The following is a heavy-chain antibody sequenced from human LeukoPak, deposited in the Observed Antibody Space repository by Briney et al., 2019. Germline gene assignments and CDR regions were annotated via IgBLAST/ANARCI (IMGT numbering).Heavy chain of an antibody. J-gene: IGHJ2*01. CDR2: IYTSGST. Sequence: PSETLSLTCTVSGGSISSYYWSWIRQPAGKGLEWIGRIYTSGSTNYNPSLKSRVTMSVDTSKNQFSLKLSSVTAADTAVYYCARDPGSSGWYWYFDLWGHGTLVTVSP. V-gene: IGHV4-4*07. CDR1: GGSISSYY. D-gene: IGHD6-19*01. CDR3: ARDPGSSGWYWYFDL.